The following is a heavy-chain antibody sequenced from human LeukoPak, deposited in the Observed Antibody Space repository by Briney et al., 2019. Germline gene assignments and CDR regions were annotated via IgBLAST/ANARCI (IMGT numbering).Heavy chain of an antibody. CDR2: IYHSGST. J-gene: IGHJ4*02. CDR1: GYSISGGYY. D-gene: IGHD6-19*01. V-gene: IGHV4-38-2*02. Sequence: SETLSLTCTVSGYSISGGYYWGWIRQPPGKGLEWIGSIYHSGSTYYNPSLKSRVTISVDTSKNQFSLKLSSVTAADTAVYYCARVGNGCLDCWGQGTLVTVSS. CDR3: ARVGNGCLDC.